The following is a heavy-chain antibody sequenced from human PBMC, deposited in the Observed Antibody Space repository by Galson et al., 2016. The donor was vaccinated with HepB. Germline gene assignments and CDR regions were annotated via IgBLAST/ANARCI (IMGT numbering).Heavy chain of an antibody. CDR1: GVSISSGGSY. CDR2: IYHSGSA. V-gene: IGHV4-30-4*08. CDR3: ARGPTVTTDY. Sequence: TLSLTCTVSGVSISSGGSYWSWIRQHTGKGLEWIGYIYHSGSAHYNPSLKSRATISVDTPNNQFSLKLSSVTAADTAVYYCARGPTVTTDYWGQGTLVTVSS. J-gene: IGHJ4*02. D-gene: IGHD4-17*01.